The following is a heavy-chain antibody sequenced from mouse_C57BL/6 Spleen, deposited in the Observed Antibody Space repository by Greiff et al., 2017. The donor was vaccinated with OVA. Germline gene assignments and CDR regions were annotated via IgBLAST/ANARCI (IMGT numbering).Heavy chain of an antibody. Sequence: QVQLQQSGPELVKPGASVKLSCKASGYTFTSYDINWVKQRPGQGLEWIGWIYPRDGSTKYNEKFKGKATLTVDTSSRTAYMELHSLTSEDSAVYFCASAATVVAHWYFDVWGTGTTVTVSS. D-gene: IGHD1-1*01. J-gene: IGHJ1*03. CDR1: GYTFTSYD. V-gene: IGHV1-85*01. CDR2: IYPRDGST. CDR3: ASAATVVAHWYFDV.